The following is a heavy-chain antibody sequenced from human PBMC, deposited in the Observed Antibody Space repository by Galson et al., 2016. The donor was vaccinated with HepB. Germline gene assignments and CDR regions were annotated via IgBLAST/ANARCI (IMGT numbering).Heavy chain of an antibody. J-gene: IGHJ6*02. V-gene: IGHV4-4*02. D-gene: IGHD1-1*01. CDR1: GGSISSSNW. CDR3: ARQQLSQGGYYYYGMDV. Sequence: SETLSLTCAVSGGSISSSNWWNWVRQPPGKGLEWIGEIYHSGRTNYNSSLKSRVTISVDKSKNQFSLKLSSLTAADTAVYYCARQQLSQGGYYYYGMDVWGQGTTVTVSS. CDR2: IYHSGRT.